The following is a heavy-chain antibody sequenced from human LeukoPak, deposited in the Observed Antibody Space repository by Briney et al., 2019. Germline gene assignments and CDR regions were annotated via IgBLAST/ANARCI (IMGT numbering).Heavy chain of an antibody. J-gene: IGHJ4*02. CDR3: ARMPDSSGYPNDY. CDR1: GYSFTSYW. CDR2: IYPGDSDT. V-gene: IGHV5-51*01. Sequence: GGSLKISCKGSGYSFTSYWIGWVRQMPGKGLEWMGIIYPGDSDTRYSPSFQGQVTISADKSISTAYLQWSSLKASDTAMYYCARMPDSSGYPNDYWGQGTLVTVSS. D-gene: IGHD3-22*01.